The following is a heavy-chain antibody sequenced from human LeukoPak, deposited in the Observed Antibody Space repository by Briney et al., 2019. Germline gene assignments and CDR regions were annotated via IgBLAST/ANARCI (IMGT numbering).Heavy chain of an antibody. J-gene: IGHJ6*03. V-gene: IGHV3-30*02. Sequence: GGSLRLSCAASGFNFNTYTMNWVRQAPGKGLEWVAFIRYDGSNKYYADSVKGRFTISRDNSKNTLYLQMNSLRAEDTAVYYCAKDFHETYYYYYMDVWGKGTTVTVSS. CDR1: GFNFNTYT. CDR2: IRYDGSNK. CDR3: AKDFHETYYYYYMDV.